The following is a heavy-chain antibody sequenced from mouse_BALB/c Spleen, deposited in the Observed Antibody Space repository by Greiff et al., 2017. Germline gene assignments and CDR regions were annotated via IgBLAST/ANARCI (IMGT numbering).Heavy chain of an antibody. D-gene: IGHD2-2*01. CDR2: ISYSGST. V-gene: IGHV3-2*02. J-gene: IGHJ2*01. CDR1: GYSITSDYA. CDR3: ARLGYDYFDY. Sequence: DVQLQESGPGLVKPSQSLSLTCTVTGYSITSDYAWNWIRQFPGNKLEWMGYISYSGSTSYNPSLKSRISITRDTSKNQFFLQLNSVTTEDTATYYCARLGYDYFDYWGQGTTLTVSS.